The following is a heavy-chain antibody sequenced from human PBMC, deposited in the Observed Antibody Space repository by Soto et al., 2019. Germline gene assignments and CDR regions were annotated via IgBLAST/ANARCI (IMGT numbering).Heavy chain of an antibody. CDR3: AKDWTHSSSHMIYYFDT. D-gene: IGHD6-13*01. J-gene: IGHJ4*02. CDR1: GFTFMKYR. Sequence: GAALRLPFVASGFTFMKYRMHWVRQAPGKGLEWVAVISFDGSKEFYADSVEGRSTISRDDSKSTLFLQMSSLRPEDTAVYYCAKDWTHSSSHMIYYFDTWGQGA. V-gene: IGHV3-30*18. CDR2: ISFDGSKE.